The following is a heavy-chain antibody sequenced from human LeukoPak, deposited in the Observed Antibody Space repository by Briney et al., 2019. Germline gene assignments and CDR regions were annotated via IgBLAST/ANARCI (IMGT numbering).Heavy chain of an antibody. CDR3: AYLWFGELLYGFDP. J-gene: IGHJ5*02. D-gene: IGHD3-10*01. Sequence: GGSPRLSCAASGFTFSSYAMSWVRQAPGKGLEWVSAISTSGRNTYYADSVKGRFTISRDSSKNTLYLQMNSLRAEDTAVYYCAYLWFGELLYGFDPWGQGTLVTVSS. V-gene: IGHV3-23*01. CDR2: ISTSGRNT. CDR1: GFTFSSYA.